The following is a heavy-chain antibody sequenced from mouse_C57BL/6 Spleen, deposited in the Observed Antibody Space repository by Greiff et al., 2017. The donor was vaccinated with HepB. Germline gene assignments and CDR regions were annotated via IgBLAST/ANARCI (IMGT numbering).Heavy chain of an antibody. CDR2: INPNNGGT. CDR3: ARGDPPYYFDY. Sequence: EVQLQQSGPELVKPGASVKISCKASGYTFTDYYMNWVKQSHGKSLEWIGDINPNNGGTSYNQKFKGKATLTVDKSSSTAYMELRSLTSEDSAVYYCARGDPPYYFDYWGQGTTLTVSS. J-gene: IGHJ2*01. V-gene: IGHV1-26*01. CDR1: GYTFTDYY.